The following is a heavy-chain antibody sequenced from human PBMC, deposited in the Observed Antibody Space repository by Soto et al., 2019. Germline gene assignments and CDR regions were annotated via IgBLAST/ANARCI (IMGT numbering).Heavy chain of an antibody. CDR2: IWYDGSNK. V-gene: IGHV3-33*01. CDR1: GFTFSSYG. Sequence: GGSLRLSCAASGFTFSSYGMHWVRQAPGKGLEWVAVIWYDGSNKYYADSVKGRFTISRDNSKNTLYLQMNSLRAEDTAVYYCARDGVHPDGMDVWGQGTTVTVSS. D-gene: IGHD3-10*01. CDR3: ARDGVHPDGMDV. J-gene: IGHJ6*02.